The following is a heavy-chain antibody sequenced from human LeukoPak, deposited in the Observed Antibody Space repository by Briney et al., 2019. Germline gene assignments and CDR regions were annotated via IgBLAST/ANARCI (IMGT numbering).Heavy chain of an antibody. J-gene: IGHJ5*02. CDR2: ISSSSSYI. D-gene: IGHD5-18*01. CDR1: GFTFSSYS. V-gene: IGHV3-21*01. CDR3: ARGGYNYGSNWFDP. Sequence: GGSLRLSCAASGFTFSSYSTNWVRQAPGKGLEWVSSISSSSSYIYYADSVKGRFTISRDNAKNSLYLQMNSLRAEDTAVYYCARGGYNYGSNWFDPWGQGTLVTVSS.